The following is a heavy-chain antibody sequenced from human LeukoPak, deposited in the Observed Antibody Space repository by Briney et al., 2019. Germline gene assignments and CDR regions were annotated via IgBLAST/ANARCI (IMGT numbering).Heavy chain of an antibody. D-gene: IGHD2-8*01. J-gene: IGHJ4*02. Sequence: PSETLSLTCTVSGGSISSYYWSWIRQPPGKGLEWIGYIYYSGSTNYNPSLESRVTISVDTSKNQFSLKLSSVTAADTAVYYCARGICTNGVCSFHPFDYWGQGTLITVSS. V-gene: IGHV4-59*01. CDR2: IYYSGST. CDR3: ARGICTNGVCSFHPFDY. CDR1: GGSISSYY.